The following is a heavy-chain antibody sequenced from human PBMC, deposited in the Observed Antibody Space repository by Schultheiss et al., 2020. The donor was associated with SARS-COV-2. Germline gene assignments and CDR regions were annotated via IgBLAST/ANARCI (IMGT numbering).Heavy chain of an antibody. CDR1: GFSLSTSGVG. J-gene: IGHJ6*02. CDR3: ARISGSSTRYYYYGMDV. Sequence: SGPTLVKPTQTLTLTCTFSGFSLSTSGVGVGWIRQPPGKALEWLALIYWDDDKRYSPSLKSGLTISKDTSKNQVVLTMTNMDPVDTATYYCARISGSSTRYYYYGMDVWGQGTTVTVSS. D-gene: IGHD2-2*01. V-gene: IGHV2-5*02. CDR2: IYWDDDK.